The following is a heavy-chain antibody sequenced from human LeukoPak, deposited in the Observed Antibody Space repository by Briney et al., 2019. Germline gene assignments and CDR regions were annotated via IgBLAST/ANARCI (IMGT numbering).Heavy chain of an antibody. D-gene: IGHD4-17*01. J-gene: IGHJ6*02. CDR3: AREEVMTTVTGDYYYGMDV. V-gene: IGHV1-2*04. CDR1: GYTLTSYA. CDR2: INPNSGGT. Sequence: ASVKVSCKASGYTLTSYAMHWVRQAPGQRLEWMGWINPNSGGTNYAQKFQGWVTMTRDTSISTAYMELSRLRSDDTAVYYCAREEVMTTVTGDYYYGMDVWGQGTTVTVSS.